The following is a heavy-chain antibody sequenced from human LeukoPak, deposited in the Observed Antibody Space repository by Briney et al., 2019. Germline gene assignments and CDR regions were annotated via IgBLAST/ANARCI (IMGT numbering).Heavy chain of an antibody. V-gene: IGHV3-21*03. CDR3: ARDCWDYGSGSYCGIDY. J-gene: IGHJ4*02. CDR1: GFTSSSYN. Sequence: GGSLRLSCAASGFTSSSYNMNWVRQAPGKGLEWVSSITSSSNYIYYADSVKGRFTISRDNAKNSLYLQMNSLRAEDTTVYYCARDCWDYGSGSYCGIDYWGQGTLVTVSS. D-gene: IGHD3-10*01. CDR2: ITSSSNYI.